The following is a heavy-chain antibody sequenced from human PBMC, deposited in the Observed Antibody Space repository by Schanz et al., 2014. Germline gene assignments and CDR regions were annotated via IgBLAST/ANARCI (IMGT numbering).Heavy chain of an antibody. J-gene: IGHJ3*02. CDR3: AKGRFGELSAFDI. V-gene: IGHV3-23*04. Sequence: EVHLVESGGGLVQPGGSLRLSCAASGITFSSHSFNWVRQAPGKGLEWVSSFNDGGVNKYYADSVKGRFTISRDNSKNTLYVQMNSLRAEDTAVYYCAKGRFGELSAFDIWGQGTMVTVSS. CDR1: GITFSSHS. CDR2: FNDGGVNK. D-gene: IGHD3-10*01.